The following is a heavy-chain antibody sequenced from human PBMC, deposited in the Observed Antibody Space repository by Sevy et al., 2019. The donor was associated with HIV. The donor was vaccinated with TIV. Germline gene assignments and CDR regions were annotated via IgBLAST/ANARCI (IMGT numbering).Heavy chain of an antibody. Sequence: GGSLRLSCAASGFTFSSYSMNWVRQAPGKGLEWVSSISSSSSYIYYADSVKGRFTISRDNAKNSLYLQMNSLRAEDTAVYYCARVVAVAGCDAFDIWGQGTMVTVS. V-gene: IGHV3-21*01. CDR3: ARVVAVAGCDAFDI. CDR1: GFTFSSYS. D-gene: IGHD6-19*01. CDR2: ISSSSSYI. J-gene: IGHJ3*02.